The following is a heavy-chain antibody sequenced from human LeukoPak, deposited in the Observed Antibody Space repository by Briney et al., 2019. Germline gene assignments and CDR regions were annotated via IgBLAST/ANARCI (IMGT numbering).Heavy chain of an antibody. V-gene: IGHV3-33*01. Sequence: GGSLRLSCAASGFTFSSYGMHWVRQAPGKGLEWVAVIWYDGSNKYYADSVKGRFTISRDNSKNTLYLQMNSLRAEDTALYYCARDHAPGYSYGIVDYWGQGTLVTVSS. D-gene: IGHD5-18*01. CDR1: GFTFSSYG. CDR3: ARDHAPGYSYGIVDY. CDR2: IWYDGSNK. J-gene: IGHJ4*02.